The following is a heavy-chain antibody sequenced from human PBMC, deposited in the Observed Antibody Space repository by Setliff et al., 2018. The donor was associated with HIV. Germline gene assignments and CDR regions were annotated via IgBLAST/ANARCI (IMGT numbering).Heavy chain of an antibody. Sequence: PSETLSLTCTVSGGSISSYYWSWIRQPPGKGLEWIGYIYYSGSTNYNPSLKSRVTISVDTSKNQFSLKLSSVTAADTAVYYCARQLSGGDPYFDYWGQGTLVTVSS. CDR3: ARQLSGGDPYFDY. D-gene: IGHD4-17*01. J-gene: IGHJ4*02. V-gene: IGHV4-59*01. CDR1: GGSISSYY. CDR2: IYYSGST.